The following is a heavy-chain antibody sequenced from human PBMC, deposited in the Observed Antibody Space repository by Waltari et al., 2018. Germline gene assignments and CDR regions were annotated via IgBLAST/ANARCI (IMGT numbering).Heavy chain of an antibody. V-gene: IGHV1-2*02. J-gene: IGHJ4*02. CDR2: INPNTGST. Sequence: QVHLVQSGAEVKKPGASVKVSCKASGYTFTGYYIHWVRQAPGQGLEWRGRINPNTGSTEYEQKFEGRVTMTRDTSITTAYMELSRLRSDDTAVYYCAREEGDYWGQGTLVTVSS. CDR1: GYTFTGYY. CDR3: AREEGDY.